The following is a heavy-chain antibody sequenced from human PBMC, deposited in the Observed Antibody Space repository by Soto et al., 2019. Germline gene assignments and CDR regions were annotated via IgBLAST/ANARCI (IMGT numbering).Heavy chain of an antibody. CDR1: GASMSGYY. D-gene: IGHD3-10*01. CDR3: ARTPVYYYGSDYGMDV. Sequence: QVQLQESGPGLVKPSETLSLTCSVSGASMSGYYWTWMRQPPGKGLEWIGYIYYSGSTNYNPSLKSRVTISXATXKXLFSLKLSSVNAADTAVYYCARTPVYYYGSDYGMDVWGQGTTVTVSS. CDR2: IYYSGST. J-gene: IGHJ6*02. V-gene: IGHV4-59*01.